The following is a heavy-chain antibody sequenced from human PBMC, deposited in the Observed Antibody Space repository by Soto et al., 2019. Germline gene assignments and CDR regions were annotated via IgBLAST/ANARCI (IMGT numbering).Heavy chain of an antibody. CDR2: ISSSSSTI. V-gene: IGHV3-48*02. J-gene: IGHJ4*02. D-gene: IGHD5-12*01. CDR1: GFTFSSYS. CDR3: AREAPGGSGYDPIHFDY. Sequence: GGSLRLSCAASGFTFSSYSMNWVRQAPGKGLEWVSYISSSSSTIYYADSGKGGITISRDNAKNSLNLQMNSLRDEDTAVYYCAREAPGGSGYDPIHFDYWGQGTLVTVSS.